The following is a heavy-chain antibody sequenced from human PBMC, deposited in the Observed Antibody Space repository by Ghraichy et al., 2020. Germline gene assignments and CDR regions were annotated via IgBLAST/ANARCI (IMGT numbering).Heavy chain of an antibody. CDR1: GFIFSNFG. V-gene: IGHV3-30*02. Sequence: GGSLRLSCAVSGFIFSNFGMHWVRQAPGKGLEWVAFIRYDGSNRNYADSVKGRFTISRDSSKNTLYLQLNSLRAGDTAVYYCAKDLRDGSGNYYNYYSFYGLDVWGQGTTVAVSS. CDR2: IRYDGSNR. J-gene: IGHJ6*02. CDR3: AKDLRDGSGNYYNYYSFYGLDV. D-gene: IGHD3-10*01.